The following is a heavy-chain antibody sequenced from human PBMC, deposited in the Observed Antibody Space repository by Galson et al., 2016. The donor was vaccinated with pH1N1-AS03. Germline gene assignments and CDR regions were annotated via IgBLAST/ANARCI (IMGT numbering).Heavy chain of an antibody. CDR1: GYSISSGHY. CDR2: IDHSGTT. J-gene: IGHJ6*03. V-gene: IGHV4-38-2*01. CDR3: ARQGDTSMVTDYHYYHMDV. Sequence: ETLSLTCAVSGYSISSGHYWGWIRQPPGKGLEWIGSIDHSGTTYYNPSLKSRVTISVDLSKRHFSLKLTSVTAVDTGVYYCARQGDTSMVTDYHYYHMDVWGKGTTVTVSS. D-gene: IGHD5-18*01.